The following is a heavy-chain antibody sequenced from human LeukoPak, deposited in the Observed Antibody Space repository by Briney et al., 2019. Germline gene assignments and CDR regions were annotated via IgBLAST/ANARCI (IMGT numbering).Heavy chain of an antibody. D-gene: IGHD5-18*01. Sequence: PGRSLRLSCAASGFTFDDYAMHWVRQAPGKGLEGVSGISWNSGSIGYADSVKGRFTISRDNAKNSLYLQMNSLRAEDTALYYCAKDIRDGVQLWLIGGYAFDIWGQGTMVTVSS. V-gene: IGHV3-9*01. J-gene: IGHJ3*02. CDR1: GFTFDDYA. CDR3: AKDIRDGVQLWLIGGYAFDI. CDR2: ISWNSGSI.